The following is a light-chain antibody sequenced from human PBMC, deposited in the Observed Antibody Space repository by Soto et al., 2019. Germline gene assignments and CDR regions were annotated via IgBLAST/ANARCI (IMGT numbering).Light chain of an antibody. CDR1: SSDIGTNT. J-gene: IGLJ2*01. Sequence: QSVLTQPPSASGTPGQRVTISCSGSSSDIGTNTVNWYQQLPGTAPKLLIYSSNQRPSGVPDRFSGSKSGTSASLAISGLQSEDAADYYCAAWDDSLNGVVFGGGTKLTVL. V-gene: IGLV1-44*01. CDR3: AAWDDSLNGVV. CDR2: SSN.